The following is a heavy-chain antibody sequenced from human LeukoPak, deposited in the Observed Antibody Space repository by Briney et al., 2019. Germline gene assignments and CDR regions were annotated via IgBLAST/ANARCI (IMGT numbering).Heavy chain of an antibody. CDR1: GFTFSDFG. CDR2: VSYDGRKQ. V-gene: IGHV3-30*18. CDR3: AKSVQPIYYYYGMDV. D-gene: IGHD5-18*01. J-gene: IGHJ6*02. Sequence: GGSLRLSCAASGFTFSDFGMQWVRQAPGKGLEWVAVVSYDGRKQYFGDSVKGRFTVSRDNSKRTLYLQMSSLRAADTAVYFCAKSVQPIYYYYGMDVWGQGTSVTVSS.